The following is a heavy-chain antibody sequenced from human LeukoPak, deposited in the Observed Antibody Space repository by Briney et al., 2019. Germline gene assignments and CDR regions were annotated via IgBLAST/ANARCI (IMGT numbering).Heavy chain of an antibody. CDR1: GGSISDYY. J-gene: IGHJ4*02. CDR2: FYNSGSS. CDR3: TRGAGWLIDY. D-gene: IGHD3-16*01. V-gene: IGHV4-59*01. Sequence: PSETLSLTCTVSGGSISDYYRGWIRQPPGKGLEWIGYFYNSGSSTYNPSLKSRVTISVDTSKERFSLKVNSVTAADTAVYYCTRGAGWLIDYWGQGILVTVSS.